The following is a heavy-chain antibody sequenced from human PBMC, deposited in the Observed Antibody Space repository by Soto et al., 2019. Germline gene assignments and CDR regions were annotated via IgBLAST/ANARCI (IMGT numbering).Heavy chain of an antibody. CDR2: IIPMFGTA. CDR1: GGTFSTYA. Sequence: QVQLVQSGAEVKKPGSSVKVSCKASGGTFSTYAISWVRQAPGQGLEWMGGIIPMFGTAKYAQKLQGRVTITADESTTTAYMELIRLGSDDTAVYYCARLPDYFTRSGYYYGVDYWGQGTLVTVSS. V-gene: IGHV1-69*01. D-gene: IGHD3-22*01. CDR3: ARLPDYFTRSGYYYGVDY. J-gene: IGHJ4*02.